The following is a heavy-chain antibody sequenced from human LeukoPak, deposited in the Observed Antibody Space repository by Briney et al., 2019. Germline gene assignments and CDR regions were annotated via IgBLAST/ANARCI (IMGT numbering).Heavy chain of an antibody. D-gene: IGHD2-8*01. J-gene: IGHJ4*02. CDR1: GFTFSTYW. CDR3: ARDLTTNYDY. CDR2: IKQDGSQI. Sequence: GGSLRLSCAASGFTFSTYWMTWVRQAPGKGLEWVANIKQDGSQIYYVDSVKGRFTISRDNAKNSLYLQMNSLRAEDTAVYYCARDLTTNYDYWGQGTLVTVSS. V-gene: IGHV3-7*01.